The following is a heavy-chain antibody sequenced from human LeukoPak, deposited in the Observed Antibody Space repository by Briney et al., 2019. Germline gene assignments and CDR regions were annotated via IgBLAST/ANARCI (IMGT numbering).Heavy chain of an antibody. V-gene: IGHV4-30-2*01. D-gene: IGHD5-18*01. CDR2: IYHDGST. CDR1: DGSLSHGGYY. J-gene: IGHJ4*02. Sequence: PSETLSLTCIVSDGSLSHGGYYWSWVRQPPGKGLEWLGHIYHDGSTQYNPSLKSRVTISVDRSKKQFSLMLTSVTAADTAVYYCTRSDSGYSFGNPIDYWGPGTLVTVSS. CDR3: TRSDSGYSFGNPIDY.